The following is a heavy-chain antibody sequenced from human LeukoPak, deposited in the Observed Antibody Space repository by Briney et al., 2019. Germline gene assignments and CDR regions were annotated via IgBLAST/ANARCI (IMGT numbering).Heavy chain of an antibody. V-gene: IGHV3-7*01. CDR1: GFTFSHHW. CDR2: IKRDGSEK. D-gene: IGHD1-1*01. Sequence: GGSLRLSCTTSGFTFSHHWMSWVRQAPGKGLEWVANIKRDGSEKYYVDSVKGRFTISRDNAENSLYLQMNSLRGEDTAVYYCARDFSLTRLERPFDYWGQGTLVTVSS. J-gene: IGHJ4*02. CDR3: ARDFSLTRLERPFDY.